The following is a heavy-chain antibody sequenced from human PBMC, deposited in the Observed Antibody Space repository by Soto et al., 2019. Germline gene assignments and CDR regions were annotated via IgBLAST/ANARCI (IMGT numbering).Heavy chain of an antibody. CDR1: GFRFFSA. CDR2: LWFDEIHK. J-gene: IGHJ6*02. V-gene: IGHV3-33*01. Sequence: QEQLVESGGGVVQPGGSLRLSCEATGFRFFSAVHWVRQAPGKGLEWVAVLWFDEIHKFYADSVKGRFTISRDKSENRMYLQMSSLRVEDTAVYYCARGLSGPLIWMHYVMDVWGQGATVTVS. D-gene: IGHD3-10*01. CDR3: ARGLSGPLIWMHYVMDV.